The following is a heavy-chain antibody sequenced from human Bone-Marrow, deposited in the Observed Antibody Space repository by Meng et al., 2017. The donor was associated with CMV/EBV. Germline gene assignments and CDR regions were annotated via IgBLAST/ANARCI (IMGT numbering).Heavy chain of an antibody. CDR3: AKAFSASWYREYYDD. Sequence: GESLKISCAASEFTFGNYAMSWVRQAPGRGLAWVSAITASGGSTFYADSVKGRFTVSRDNSKNTLYLQMSSLRAEDTALYYCAKAFSASWYREYYDDWGQGTLVTASS. CDR1: EFTFGNYA. CDR2: ITASGGST. V-gene: IGHV3-23*01. J-gene: IGHJ4*02. D-gene: IGHD6-13*01.